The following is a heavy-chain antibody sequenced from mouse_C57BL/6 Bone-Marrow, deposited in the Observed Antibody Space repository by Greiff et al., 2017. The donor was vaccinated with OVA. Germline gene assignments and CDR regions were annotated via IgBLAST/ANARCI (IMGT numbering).Heavy chain of an antibody. V-gene: IGHV5-4*01. D-gene: IGHD2-4*01. CDR2: ISDGGSYT. Sequence: EVPRVESGGGLVKPGGSLKLPCAASGFTFSSYAMSWVRQTPEKRLEWVATISDGGSYTYYPDNVKGRFTISRDNAKNNLYLQMSHLKSEDTAMYYCARVAIYYDYDEGDWYFDVWGTGTTVTVSS. J-gene: IGHJ1*03. CDR3: ARVAIYYDYDEGDWYFDV. CDR1: GFTFSSYA.